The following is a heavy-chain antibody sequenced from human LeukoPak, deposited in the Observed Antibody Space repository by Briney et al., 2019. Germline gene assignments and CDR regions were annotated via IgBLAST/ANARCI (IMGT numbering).Heavy chain of an antibody. Sequence: SETLSLTCAVYGGSFSGYYWSWIRQPPGKGLEWIGEINHSGSTNYNPSLKSRVTISVDTSKNQFSLKLSSVTAADTAVYYCARIIWFGEPAFDIWGQGTMVTVSS. D-gene: IGHD3-10*01. J-gene: IGHJ3*02. CDR2: INHSGST. CDR1: GGSFSGYY. V-gene: IGHV4-34*01. CDR3: ARIIWFGEPAFDI.